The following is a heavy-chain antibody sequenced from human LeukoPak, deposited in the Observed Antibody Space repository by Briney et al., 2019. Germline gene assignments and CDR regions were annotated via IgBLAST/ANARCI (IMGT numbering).Heavy chain of an antibody. Sequence: GASVKVSCKASGGTFSSYAISWVRQAPGQGLEWMGGIIPIFGTANYAQKFQGRVTITADESTSTAYMELSRLRSDDTAVYYCARDLSFFGVVNYYFDYWGQGTLVTVSS. D-gene: IGHD3-3*01. CDR2: IIPIFGTA. CDR3: ARDLSFFGVVNYYFDY. J-gene: IGHJ4*02. V-gene: IGHV1-69*01. CDR1: GGTFSSYA.